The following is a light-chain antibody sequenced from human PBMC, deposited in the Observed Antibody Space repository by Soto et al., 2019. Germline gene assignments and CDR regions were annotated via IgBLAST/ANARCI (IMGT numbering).Light chain of an antibody. CDR2: DAS. CDR1: QSVSSY. V-gene: IGKV3-11*01. J-gene: IGKJ2*01. Sequence: EIVLTQSPATLSLSPGERATLSCRASQSVSSYLAWYQQKLGQAPRLLIYDASNRATGIPARFSGSGSGTDFTLTISSLEPEDFAVYYCQQYNNWPPPYTLGQGTKLDIK. CDR3: QQYNNWPPPYT.